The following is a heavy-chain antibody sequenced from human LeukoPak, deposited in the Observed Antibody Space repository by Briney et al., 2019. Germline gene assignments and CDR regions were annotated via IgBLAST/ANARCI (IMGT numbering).Heavy chain of an antibody. CDR3: ARSHGAGLQWFDT. Sequence: PSETLSLTCGVYGGSFNDYYWSWIRQPPGKGLEWIGEINHAGNTNYNPSLKGRVSMSVDRSKSQVSLHLNSVTAADTAVYYCARSHGAGLQWFDTWGQGTPVTVSS. V-gene: IGHV4-34*01. J-gene: IGHJ5*02. D-gene: IGHD3-10*01. CDR2: INHAGNT. CDR1: GGSFNDYY.